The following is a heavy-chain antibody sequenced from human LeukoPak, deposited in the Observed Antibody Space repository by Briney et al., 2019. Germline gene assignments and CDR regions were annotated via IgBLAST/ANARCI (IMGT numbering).Heavy chain of an antibody. V-gene: IGHV1-3*03. CDR3: AGGRRGYGSAYYMDV. Sequence: ASVKVSCKASGYTFTSYAMHWVRQAPGQRLEWMGWINAGNGNTKYSQEFQGRVTITRDTSASTAYMELSSLRSEDMAVYYCAGGRRGYGSAYYMDVWGKGTTVTVSS. J-gene: IGHJ6*03. CDR1: GYTFTSYA. D-gene: IGHD5-18*01. CDR2: INAGNGNT.